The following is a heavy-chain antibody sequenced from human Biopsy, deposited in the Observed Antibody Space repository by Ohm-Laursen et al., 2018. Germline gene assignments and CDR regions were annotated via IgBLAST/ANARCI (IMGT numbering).Heavy chain of an antibody. CDR2: IKSSTDGGTT. J-gene: IGHJ4*02. CDR3: TTQNPYGVLWWRHADY. D-gene: IGHD4-17*01. CDR1: GFTFSDAW. V-gene: IGHV3-15*01. Sequence: SLRLSCAASGFTFSDAWMNWVRQAPVKGLEWVGRIKSSTDGGTTDYAAPVKNRFTISRDDSKNTFYLQMDSLKTEDTAVYYCTTQNPYGVLWWRHADYWGQGTPVTVSS.